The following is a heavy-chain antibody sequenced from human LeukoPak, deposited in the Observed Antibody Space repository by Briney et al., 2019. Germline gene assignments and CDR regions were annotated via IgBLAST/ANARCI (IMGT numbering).Heavy chain of an antibody. CDR1: GGSISSYY. CDR3: ARGGYGKGGSVY. D-gene: IGHD5-12*01. Sequence: PSETLSLTCTVSGGSISSYYWSWIRQPPGKGLEWIGEINHSGSTNYNPSLKSRVTISVDPSKNQFSLKLSSVTAADTAVYYCARGGYGKGGSVYWGQGTLVTVSS. CDR2: INHSGST. J-gene: IGHJ4*02. V-gene: IGHV4-34*01.